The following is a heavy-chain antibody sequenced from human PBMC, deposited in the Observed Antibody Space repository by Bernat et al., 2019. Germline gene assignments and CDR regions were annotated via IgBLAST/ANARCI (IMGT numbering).Heavy chain of an antibody. Sequence: QVQLVQSGAEVKKPGASVKVSCKASGYTFTSYGISWVRQAPGQGLEWMGWISAYNGNTNYAQKLQGRVTMTTDTSTSTAYMELRSLRSDDTAVYYCARAGYCSSTSCYGSLGWFDPWGQGTLVTVSS. J-gene: IGHJ5*02. V-gene: IGHV1-18*01. CDR3: ARAGYCSSTSCYGSLGWFDP. D-gene: IGHD2-2*01. CDR2: ISAYNGNT. CDR1: GYTFTSYG.